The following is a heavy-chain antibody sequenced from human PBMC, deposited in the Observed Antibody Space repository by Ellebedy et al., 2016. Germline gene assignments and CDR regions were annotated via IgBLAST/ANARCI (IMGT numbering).Heavy chain of an antibody. CDR2: IWYDGSNK. J-gene: IGHJ3*02. D-gene: IGHD5-12*01. CDR3: ARGLKTGSDIGAFDI. Sequence: GESLKISXAASGFTFSSYGMHWVRQAPGKGLEWVAVIWYDGSNKYYADSVKGRFTISRDNSKNTLYLQMNSLRAEDTAVYYCARGLKTGSDIGAFDIWGQGTMVSVSS. CDR1: GFTFSSYG. V-gene: IGHV3-33*01.